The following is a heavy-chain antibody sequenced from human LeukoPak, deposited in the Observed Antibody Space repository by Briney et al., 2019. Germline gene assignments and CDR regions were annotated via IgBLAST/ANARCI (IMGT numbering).Heavy chain of an antibody. J-gene: IGHJ3*02. D-gene: IGHD5-12*01. CDR1: GFTFSSYS. CDR3: ARDADIAAFDI. V-gene: IGHV3-74*01. CDR2: INTDGSST. Sequence: GGSLRLSCAASGFTFSSYSMNWVRQAPGKGLVWVSRINTDGSSTSYADSVKGRFTISRDNAKNTLYLQMNSLRAEDTAVYYCARDADIAAFDIWGQGTMVTVSS.